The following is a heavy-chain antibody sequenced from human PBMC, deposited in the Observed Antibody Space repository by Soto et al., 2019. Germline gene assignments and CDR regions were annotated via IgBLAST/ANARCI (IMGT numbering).Heavy chain of an antibody. J-gene: IGHJ6*03. CDR2: MNPNRGDT. D-gene: IGHD3-10*01. CDR3: ARGDGSGANYYYDYMDV. Sequence: QVQLVQSGAEVKKPGASVKVSCKASGYTFTSYDINWVRQATGQGREWMEWMNPNRGDTAYAQKFQGKVTLTRNTSISTGYMELSSLRSEDRAVYYCARGDGSGANYYYDYMDVWGKGTTVTVSS. V-gene: IGHV1-8*01. CDR1: GYTFTSYD.